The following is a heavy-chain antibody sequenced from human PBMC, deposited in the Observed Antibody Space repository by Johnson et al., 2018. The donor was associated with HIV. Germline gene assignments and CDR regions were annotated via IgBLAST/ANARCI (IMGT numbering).Heavy chain of an antibody. V-gene: IGHV3-74*02. Sequence: VQLVESGGGVVQPGGSLRLSCAASGFTFSSYWMHWVRQAPGKGLVWVSRINSDGSSTSYADSVKGRFTISRDNAKNTLYLQMNSLRAEDTAVSYCARGGFTMRVVAYWGQGTMVTVSS. CDR3: ARGGFTMRVVAY. J-gene: IGHJ3*01. CDR1: GFTFSSYW. CDR2: INSDGSST. D-gene: IGHD3-22*01.